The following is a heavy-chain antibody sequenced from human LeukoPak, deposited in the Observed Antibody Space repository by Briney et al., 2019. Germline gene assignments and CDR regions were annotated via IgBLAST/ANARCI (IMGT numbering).Heavy chain of an antibody. CDR2: IKQDGGEK. D-gene: IGHD1-1*01. V-gene: IGHV3-7*01. J-gene: IGHJ6*03. Sequence: PGGSLRLSCEGSGFTFSSYWMNWVRQAPGKGLEWVANIKQDGGEKYYVDSVKGRFTISRDNAKNSLYLQMNSLRDDDTAMYYCARGASGHSSNWNFPYYYYYMDVWGKGTTVTISS. CDR3: ARGASGHSSNWNFPYYYYYMDV. CDR1: GFTFSSYW.